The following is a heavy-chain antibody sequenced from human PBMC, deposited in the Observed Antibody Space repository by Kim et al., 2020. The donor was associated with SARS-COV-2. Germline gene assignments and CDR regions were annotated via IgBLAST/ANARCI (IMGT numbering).Heavy chain of an antibody. V-gene: IGHV4-39*01. CDR2: IYYSGST. J-gene: IGHJ6*02. CDR1: GGSISSSSYY. D-gene: IGHD3-9*01. CDR3: ARDPILTGLLTPSIYYYYGMDV. Sequence: SETLSLTCTVSGGSISSSSYYWGWIRQPPGQGLEWIGSIYYSGSTYYNPSLKSRVTISVDTSKNQFSLKLSSVTAADTAVYYCARDPILTGLLTPSIYYYYGMDVWGQGTTVTVSS.